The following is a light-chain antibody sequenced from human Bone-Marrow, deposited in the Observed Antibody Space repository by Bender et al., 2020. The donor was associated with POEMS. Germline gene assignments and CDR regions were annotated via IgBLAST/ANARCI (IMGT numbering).Light chain of an antibody. CDR2: KDS. CDR1: ALAKEY. J-gene: IGLJ2*01. Sequence: SSELTQAPSVSVSPGQTATITCSGDALAKEYVYWYQQRPGQAPVMVIYKDSERPSGIPERFSGSTSGTTVTLTISGVQAEDEADYYCQSTDISGYVVFGGGTKLTVL. V-gene: IGLV3-25*03. CDR3: QSTDISGYVV.